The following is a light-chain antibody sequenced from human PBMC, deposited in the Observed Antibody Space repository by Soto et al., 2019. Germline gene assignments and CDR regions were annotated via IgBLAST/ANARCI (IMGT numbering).Light chain of an antibody. J-gene: IGKJ1*01. CDR1: QSVSSY. CDR2: GAS. CDR3: QQRSNWPT. V-gene: IGKV3-11*01. Sequence: EIVLTQSPGTLSVSRAEISTLSCRASQSVSSYLAWYQQKPGQAPRLLIYGASNRATGIPARFSGSGSGTDFTLTISSLEPEDFAVYYCQQRSNWPTFGQGTKVDI.